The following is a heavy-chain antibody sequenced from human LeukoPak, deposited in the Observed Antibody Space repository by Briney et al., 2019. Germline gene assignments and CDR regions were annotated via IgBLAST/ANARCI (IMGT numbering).Heavy chain of an antibody. J-gene: IGHJ2*01. CDR3: ARAYYGERPFDL. CDR2: ISYSGANS. CDR1: GFTFSGSA. D-gene: IGHD4-17*01. V-gene: IGHV3-23*01. Sequence: GGSLRLSCAASGFTFSGSAMSWVRQAPGEGLEWVSLISYSGANSYYTDSVRGRFTISRDNSKDTLFLQMNSLRAEDTAVYYCARAYYGERPFDLWGRGTLVTVSS.